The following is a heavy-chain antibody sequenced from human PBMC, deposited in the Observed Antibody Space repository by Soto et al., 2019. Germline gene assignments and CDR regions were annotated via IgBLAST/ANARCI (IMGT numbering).Heavy chain of an antibody. CDR1: GGSISSSSYY. CDR3: ARVPDY. Sequence: PSETMSLTCTVFGGSISSSSYYWGWIRQPPGKGLEWIGSIYYSGSTYYNPSLKSRVTISVDTSKNQFSLKLSSVTAADTAVYYCARVPDYWGQGILVTSPQ. CDR2: IYYSGST. V-gene: IGHV4-39*01. J-gene: IGHJ4*02. D-gene: IGHD2-2*01.